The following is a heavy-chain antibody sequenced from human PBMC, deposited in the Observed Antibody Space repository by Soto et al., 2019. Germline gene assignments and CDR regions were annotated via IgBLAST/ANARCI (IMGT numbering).Heavy chain of an antibody. D-gene: IGHD3-3*01. Sequence: QVQLVQSGAEVKKPGASVKVSCKASGYTFTSYGISWVRPAPGQGLEWMGWISAYNGTTNYAQKLKGRGTMTTDPSTSTAYMELRSLRSDDTAVYYCARDVYYDFGSGYYSVSHVGGAFDIWGQVPMVTVSS. CDR3: ARDVYYDFGSGYYSVSHVGGAFDI. V-gene: IGHV1-18*01. CDR1: GYTFTSYG. J-gene: IGHJ3*02. CDR2: ISAYNGTT.